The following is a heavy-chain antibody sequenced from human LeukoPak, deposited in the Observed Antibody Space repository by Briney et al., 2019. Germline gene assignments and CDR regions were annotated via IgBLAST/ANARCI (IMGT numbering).Heavy chain of an antibody. D-gene: IGHD2-15*01. J-gene: IGHJ6*02. CDR1: GYTFTSYG. Sequence: ASVKVSCKASGYTFTSYGISWVRQAPGQRLEWMGWISADNGNTNYAQTLQGRVTMTTDTSTSTAYMELRSLRSDDTAVYYCARAREITPSYGMDVWGQGTTVTVSS. CDR3: ARAREITPSYGMDV. V-gene: IGHV1-18*01. CDR2: ISADNGNT.